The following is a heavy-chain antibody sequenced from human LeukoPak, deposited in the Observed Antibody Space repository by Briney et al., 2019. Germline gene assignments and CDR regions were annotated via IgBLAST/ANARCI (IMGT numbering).Heavy chain of an antibody. J-gene: IGHJ4*02. CDR2: IYYSGST. CDR3: AGVLRWELPPDY. CDR1: GFTFSSYS. Sequence: GSLRLSCAASGFTFSSYSMNWVRQAPGKGLEWIGDIYYSGSTNYNHSLKSRVTISVDTSKNQFSLQLSSVSAADTAVYYCAGVLRWELPPDYWGQGTLVTVSS. V-gene: IGHV4-59*12. D-gene: IGHD1-26*01.